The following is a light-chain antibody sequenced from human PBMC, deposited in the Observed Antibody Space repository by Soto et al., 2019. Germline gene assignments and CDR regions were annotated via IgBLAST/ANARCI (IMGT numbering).Light chain of an antibody. CDR2: GAS. Sequence: DIQMTQSPSSVSASVGDRVTITCRASRGISNWLVWYQQKPGRAPKLLIYGASSLQIGVPSRFSGSGSGTDFTLTMSSLQSDDFASYYVQQAYSFPPPVGQGTNV. CDR3: QQAYSFPPP. CDR1: RGISNW. J-gene: IGKJ1*01. V-gene: IGKV1D-12*01.